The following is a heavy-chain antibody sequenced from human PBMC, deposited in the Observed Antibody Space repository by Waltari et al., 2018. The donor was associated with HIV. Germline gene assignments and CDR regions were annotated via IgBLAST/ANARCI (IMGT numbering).Heavy chain of an antibody. V-gene: IGHV1-2*02. CDR3: ARVGGRYYYDSSGYLTFDY. CDR2: MNPDRGGT. J-gene: IGHJ4*02. CDR1: GYTFTGYY. Sequence: QVQLVQSGAEVKKPGASVKVSCKASGYTFTGYYMHWVRQAPGQGLEWMGWMNPDRGGTNYAQKFQGRVTMTRETSISTAYMELSRLRSDDTAVYYCARVGGRYYYDSSGYLTFDYWGQGTLVTVSS. D-gene: IGHD3-22*01.